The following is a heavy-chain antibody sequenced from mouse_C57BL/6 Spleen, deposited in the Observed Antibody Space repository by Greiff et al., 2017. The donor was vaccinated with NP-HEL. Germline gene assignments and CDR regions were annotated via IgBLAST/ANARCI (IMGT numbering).Heavy chain of an antibody. CDR1: GYTFTSYW. J-gene: IGHJ1*03. CDR2: INPSNGGT. V-gene: IGHV1-53*01. CDR3: ARSPDGYYDWYFDV. Sequence: QVQLQQPGTELVKPGASVKLSCKASGYTFTSYWMHWVKQRPGQGLEWIGNINPSNGGTNYNEKYKSKATLTVDKSSSTAYMQLSSRTSEDYAVYVCARSPDGYYDWYFDVGGTGTTVTVSS. D-gene: IGHD2-3*01.